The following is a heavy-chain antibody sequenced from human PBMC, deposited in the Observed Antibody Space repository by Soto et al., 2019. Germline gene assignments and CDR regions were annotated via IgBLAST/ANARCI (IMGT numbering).Heavy chain of an antibody. V-gene: IGHV3-48*03. J-gene: IGHJ4*02. Sequence: VGSLRLSCVASEFTFSNYEMNWVRQAPGKGLEWVSYISSSGTTIYYTDSVKGRFTISRDNAKKSLYLQMNSLRAEDTAVYYCVRFGGAAAGPGDYWGQGTLVTVSS. CDR3: VRFGGAAAGPGDY. CDR2: ISSSGTTI. CDR1: EFTFSNYE. D-gene: IGHD6-13*01.